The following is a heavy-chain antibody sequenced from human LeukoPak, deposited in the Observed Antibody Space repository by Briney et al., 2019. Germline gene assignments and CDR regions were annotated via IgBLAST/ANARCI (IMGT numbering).Heavy chain of an antibody. CDR2: INHSGST. V-gene: IGHV4-34*01. CDR1: GLSVSDQY. Sequence: PGGSLRLSCAASGLSVSDQYMYWIRQSPGKGLEWIGQINHSGSTNYNPSLKSRVTISVDTSSNQFSLKLSSVTAADTAAYYCTRVGNSSLDYWGQGTPVTVSS. D-gene: IGHD4-23*01. J-gene: IGHJ4*02. CDR3: TRVGNSSLDY.